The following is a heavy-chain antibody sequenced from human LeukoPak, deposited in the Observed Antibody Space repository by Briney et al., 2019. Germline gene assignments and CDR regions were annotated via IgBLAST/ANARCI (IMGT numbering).Heavy chain of an antibody. CDR3: AKDRSSGWYTTLDY. CDR1: GFTFSSYA. CDR2: VSGSGGNT. V-gene: IGHV3-23*01. D-gene: IGHD6-19*01. J-gene: IGHJ4*02. Sequence: GGSLRLSCAASGFTFSSYAITWVRQAPGKGLEWVSAVSGSGGNTSYADPVKGRFTISRDNSKNTLYLQMNSLRAEDTAVYYCAKDRSSGWYTTLDYWGQGVLVTVSS.